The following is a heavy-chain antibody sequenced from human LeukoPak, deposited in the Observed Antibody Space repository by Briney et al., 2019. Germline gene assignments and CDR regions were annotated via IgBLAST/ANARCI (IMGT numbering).Heavy chain of an antibody. CDR1: GGSIAGYY. CDR3: ARTGFGELPFDY. D-gene: IGHD3-10*01. V-gene: IGHV4-59*01. Sequence: SETLSLTCTVSGGSIAGYYWSWIREPPGKGLEWIGYIFYSGNSNYNPSLKSRVTISVDTSKNQFSLNLTSVTAADTAVYFCARTGFGELPFDYWGQGTLVTVSS. CDR2: IFYSGNS. J-gene: IGHJ4*02.